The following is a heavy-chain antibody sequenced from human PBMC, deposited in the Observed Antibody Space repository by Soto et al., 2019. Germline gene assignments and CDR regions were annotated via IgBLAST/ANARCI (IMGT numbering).Heavy chain of an antibody. CDR3: ARRVDYGDFVLDF. CDR1: GFTFSNHG. CDR2: VSGNGLNT. Sequence: EVHLLESGGGWVHPGGPLRPSWAASGFTFSNHGMTWCRQAPGKGLEWVSGVSGNGLNTYYADSVKGSFTISRDNSRNRMYLQMNSLRVEDAALYYCARRVDYGDFVLDFSGQGTMVNVSS. V-gene: IGHV3-23*01. D-gene: IGHD4-17*01. J-gene: IGHJ3*01.